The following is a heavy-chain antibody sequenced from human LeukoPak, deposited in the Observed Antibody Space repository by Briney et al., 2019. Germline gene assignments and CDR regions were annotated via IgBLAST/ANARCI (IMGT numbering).Heavy chain of an antibody. V-gene: IGHV3-74*01. CDR3: AKVHSSGWYFFDY. D-gene: IGHD6-19*01. Sequence: GGSLRLSCVASGFTFSSYWMHWVRQDPRKGLVWVSRINGDGRNINYADSVRGRFTISRDNAKNTLYLQMNSLRAEDTAVYYCAKVHSSGWYFFDYWGQGTLVTVSS. J-gene: IGHJ4*02. CDR2: INGDGRNI. CDR1: GFTFSSYW.